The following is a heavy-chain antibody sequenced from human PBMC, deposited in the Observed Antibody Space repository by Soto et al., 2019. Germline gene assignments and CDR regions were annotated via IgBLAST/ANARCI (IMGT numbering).Heavy chain of an antibody. CDR3: AKDLGSSGWSLEY. Sequence: GGSLRLSCAASGVTFSSYGMHWVRQAPGKGLEWVAVISYDGSNKYYADSVKGRFTISRDNSKNTLYLQMNSLRAEDTAVYYCAKDLGSSGWSLEYWGQGTLVTVSS. J-gene: IGHJ4*02. CDR2: ISYDGSNK. CDR1: GVTFSSYG. V-gene: IGHV3-30*18. D-gene: IGHD6-19*01.